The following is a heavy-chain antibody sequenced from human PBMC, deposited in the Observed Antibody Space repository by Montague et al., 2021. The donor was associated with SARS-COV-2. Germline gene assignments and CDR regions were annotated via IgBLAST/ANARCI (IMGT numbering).Heavy chain of an antibody. CDR2: ISDSGST. J-gene: IGHJ4*02. D-gene: IGHD2-15*01. V-gene: IGHV4-59*08. Sequence: LSLPFPFSFFSISIFYWSWFRQPPGKGLERIWYISDSGSTNYNPSLTIRVTVSVDTSKNQFSLKVNSVTAADTAVYYCARHYSATLPAVYWGQGTLVTVSS. CDR3: ARHYSATLPAVY. CDR1: FFSISIFY.